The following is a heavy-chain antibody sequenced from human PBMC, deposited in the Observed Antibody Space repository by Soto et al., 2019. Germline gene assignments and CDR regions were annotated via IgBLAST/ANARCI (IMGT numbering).Heavy chain of an antibody. CDR2: ISAYNGNT. CDR3: ARDQHYGDKQYYFDY. J-gene: IGHJ4*02. Sequence: QVQLVQSGAEVKKPGASVKVSCKASGYTFTSYGISWVRQAPGQGLEWMGWISAYNGNTNYAQKLQGRVTMTTDTSTSTDYMELRSLRSDDTAVYYCARDQHYGDKQYYFDYWGQGTLVTVSS. CDR1: GYTFTSYG. D-gene: IGHD4-17*01. V-gene: IGHV1-18*01.